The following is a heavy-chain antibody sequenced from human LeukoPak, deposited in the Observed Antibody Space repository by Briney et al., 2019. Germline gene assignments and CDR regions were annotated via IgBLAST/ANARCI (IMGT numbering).Heavy chain of an antibody. CDR3: ARDPLITIFGVVIPDDAFDI. Sequence: GASVKVSCKASGYTFTSYAMHWVRQAPGQRLEWMGWINAGNGNTKYSQKFQGRVTITRDTSASTAYMELSSLRSEDTAVYYCARDPLITIFGVVIPDDAFDIWGQGTMVTVSS. J-gene: IGHJ3*02. CDR2: INAGNGNT. CDR1: GYTFTSYA. V-gene: IGHV1-3*01. D-gene: IGHD3-3*01.